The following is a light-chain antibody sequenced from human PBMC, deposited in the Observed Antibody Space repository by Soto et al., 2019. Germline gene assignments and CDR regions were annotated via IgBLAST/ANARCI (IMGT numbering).Light chain of an antibody. V-gene: IGLV2-14*01. J-gene: IGLJ2*01. CDR3: YSYTSSSSLYVV. CDR2: DVS. CDR1: SSDVGGYNY. Sequence: QSALTQPASVSGSPGPSITISCTGTSSDVGGYNYVSWYQQHPGKAPKLMIYDVSNRPSGVSNRFSGSKSGNTASLTISGLQAEDDDDYYCYSYTSSSSLYVVFGGGTKLTVL.